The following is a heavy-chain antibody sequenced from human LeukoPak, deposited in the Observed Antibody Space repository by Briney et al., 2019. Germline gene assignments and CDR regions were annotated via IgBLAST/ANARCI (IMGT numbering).Heavy chain of an antibody. J-gene: IGHJ4*02. CDR3: ARDLDY. V-gene: IGHV3-33*01. CDR1: GFTFSSYG. Sequence: GSLRLSCAASGFTFSSYGMPRGRQAPGKGLEWVAVIWYDGSNKYYADSVKGRFTISRDNSKNTLYLQMNSLRAEDTAVYYCARDLDYWGQGTLVTVSS. CDR2: IWYDGSNK.